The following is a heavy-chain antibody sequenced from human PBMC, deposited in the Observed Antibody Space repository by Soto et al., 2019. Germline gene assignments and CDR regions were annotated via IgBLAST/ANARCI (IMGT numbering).Heavy chain of an antibody. Sequence: PSETLSLTCAVYGGSFSGYYWSWIRQLPGKGLEWIGEINHSGSTNYNPSLKSRVTISVDTSKNQFSLKLSSVTAADTAVYYCARVPHIVVVTARVPRFDPWGQGTLVTVSS. CDR1: GGSFSGYY. CDR3: ARVPHIVVVTARVPRFDP. CDR2: INHSGST. J-gene: IGHJ5*02. D-gene: IGHD2-21*02. V-gene: IGHV4-34*01.